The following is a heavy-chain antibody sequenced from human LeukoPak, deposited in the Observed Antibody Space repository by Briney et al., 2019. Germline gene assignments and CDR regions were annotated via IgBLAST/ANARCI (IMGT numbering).Heavy chain of an antibody. V-gene: IGHV1-2*02. CDR2: INPNSGGT. D-gene: IGHD4/OR15-4a*01. CDR1: GYTFTDYY. CDR3: AATLVSVRYLDK. Sequence: ASVKVSCKAPGYTFTDYYMHWVRQAPGQGLEWMGWINPNSGGTRYAQKFQGRVTMTRDTSISTAYMELSSLRSDDTAVYYCAATLVSVRYLDKWGQGTLVTVSS. J-gene: IGHJ4*02.